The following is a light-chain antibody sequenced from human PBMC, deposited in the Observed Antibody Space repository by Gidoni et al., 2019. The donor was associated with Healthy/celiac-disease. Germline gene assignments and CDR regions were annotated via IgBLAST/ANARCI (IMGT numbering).Light chain of an antibody. J-gene: IGKJ4*01. Sequence: DIQMPQSPSSLSASVGDRVTITCQASQDISNYLNWYQQKPGKAPKLLIYDASNLETGVPSRFSGSGSGTDFTFTISSLQPEDIATYYCQQYDNLPLTFGGGTKVRSN. V-gene: IGKV1-33*01. CDR3: QQYDNLPLT. CDR1: QDISNY. CDR2: DAS.